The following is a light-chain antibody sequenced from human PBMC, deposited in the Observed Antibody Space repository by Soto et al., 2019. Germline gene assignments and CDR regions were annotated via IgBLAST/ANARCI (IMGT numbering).Light chain of an antibody. V-gene: IGKV1-39*01. CDR2: AAS. Sequence: DIRVTQSPSSLSASVVDRVTITCRASQRISSYLNWYQQKPGKAPKLLIYAASSLQSGVPSRFSGSGSGTDFTLTISSLQPEDFATYYCQQSYSTPITFGQGTRLEIK. CDR1: QRISSY. J-gene: IGKJ5*01. CDR3: QQSYSTPIT.